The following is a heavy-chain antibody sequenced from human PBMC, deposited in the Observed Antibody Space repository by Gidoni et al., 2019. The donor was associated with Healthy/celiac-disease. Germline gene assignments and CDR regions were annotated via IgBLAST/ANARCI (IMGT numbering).Heavy chain of an antibody. V-gene: IGHV1-69*01. D-gene: IGHD5-18*01. CDR1: GGTFSSYA. CDR2: IIPIFGTA. J-gene: IGHJ6*02. Sequence: QVQLVQSGAEVKKPGSSVKVSCQASGGTFSSYAISWVRQAPGQGLEWMGGIIPIFGTANYAQKFQGRVTITADESTSTAYMELSSLRSEDTAVYYCARGNVDTAMVWYYYYYGMDVWGQGTTVTVSS. CDR3: ARGNVDTAMVWYYYYYGMDV.